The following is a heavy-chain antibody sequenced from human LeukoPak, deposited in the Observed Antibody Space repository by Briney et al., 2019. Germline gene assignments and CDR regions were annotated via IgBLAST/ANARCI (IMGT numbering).Heavy chain of an antibody. CDR2: IDFSGST. CDR1: GGSISGSNYY. J-gene: IGHJ3*02. Sequence: PSETLSLTCSVSGGSISGSNYYWGWIRQPPGKGLEWIGNIDFSGSTNYNSSLESRVTMSVDTSKNQFSLKLISATAADSAVYYCASLSDIAAAGPGAFDIWGQGTMVTVSS. CDR3: ASLSDIAAAGPGAFDI. D-gene: IGHD6-13*01. V-gene: IGHV4-39*07.